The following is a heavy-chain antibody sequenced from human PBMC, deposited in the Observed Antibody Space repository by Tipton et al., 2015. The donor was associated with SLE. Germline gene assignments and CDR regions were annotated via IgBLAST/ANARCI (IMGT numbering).Heavy chain of an antibody. D-gene: IGHD2-2*01. CDR2: IYHSGST. CDR1: GGSISSGGYS. CDR3: ARGQLLPYYFDY. V-gene: IGHV4-30-2*01. Sequence: TLSLTCAVSGGSISSGGYSWSWIRQPPGKGLEWIGYIYHSGSTYYNPSLKSRVTISVDRSKNQFSLKLSSVTAADTAVYYCARGQLLPYYFDYWGQGTLVTVSS. J-gene: IGHJ4*02.